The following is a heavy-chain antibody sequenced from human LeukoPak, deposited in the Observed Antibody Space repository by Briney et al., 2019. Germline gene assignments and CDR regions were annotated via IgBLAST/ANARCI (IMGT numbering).Heavy chain of an antibody. CDR2: INPNSGGT. D-gene: IGHD2-2*01. Sequence: GASVKVSCKASGYTFTGYYINWVRQAPGQGLEWMGWINPNSGGTNYAQKFQGRVTMTRDTSISTAYMELSRLRSDDTAVYYCARDRKIVVVPAASNWFDPWGQGTLVTVSS. CDR3: ARDRKIVVVPAASNWFDP. V-gene: IGHV1-2*02. J-gene: IGHJ5*02. CDR1: GYTFTGYY.